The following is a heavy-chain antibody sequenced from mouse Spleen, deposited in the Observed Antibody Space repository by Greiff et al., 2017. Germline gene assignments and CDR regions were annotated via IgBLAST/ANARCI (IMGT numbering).Heavy chain of an antibody. Sequence: QVQLQQPGTELVKPGASVKLSCKASGYAFSSSWMNWVKQRPGKGLEWIGRIYPGDGDTNYNGKFKGKATLTTDKSSSTAYMQLSSLTSEDSAVYFCASSEILRHHFDYWGQGTTLTVSS. V-gene: IGHV1-82*01. CDR3: ASSEILRHHFDY. CDR2: IYPGDGDT. J-gene: IGHJ2*01. CDR1: GYAFSSSW.